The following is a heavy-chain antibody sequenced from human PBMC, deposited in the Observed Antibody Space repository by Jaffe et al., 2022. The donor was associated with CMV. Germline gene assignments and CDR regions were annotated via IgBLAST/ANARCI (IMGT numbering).Heavy chain of an antibody. CDR3: ARSLLWNGDLLWNDYFEY. V-gene: IGHV4-39*01. CDR2: IYYSGST. CDR1: GGSISSSSYY. J-gene: IGHJ4*02. Sequence: QLQLQESGPGLVKPSETLSLTCTVSGGSISSSSYYWGWIRQPPGKGLEWIGSIYYSGSTYYNPSLKSRVTMSVDTSKNQFSLKLSSVTAADTAVYYCARSLLWNGDLLWNDYFEYWGQGTLVTVSS. D-gene: IGHD3-10*01.